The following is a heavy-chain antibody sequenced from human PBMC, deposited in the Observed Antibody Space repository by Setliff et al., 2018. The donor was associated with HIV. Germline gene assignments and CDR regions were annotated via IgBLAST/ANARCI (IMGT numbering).Heavy chain of an antibody. J-gene: IGHJ6*03. V-gene: IGHV1-46*01. CDR3: ARGRVYKGYYDSSSSWGRYYYYHMDV. CDR1: GYTFTNYY. Sequence: ASVKVSCKASGYTFTNYYIHWVRQAPGQGLEWMGIINPSGGSTTYAQKFQGRVTMTRDTSTSTVYMELSSLRSEDTAVFYCARGRVYKGYYDSSSSWGRYYYYHMDVWGQGTTVTVSS. D-gene: IGHD3-22*01. CDR2: INPSGGST.